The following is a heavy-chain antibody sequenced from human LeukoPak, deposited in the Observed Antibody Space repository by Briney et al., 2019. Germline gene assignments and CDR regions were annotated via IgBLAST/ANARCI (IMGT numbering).Heavy chain of an antibody. CDR3: ARGPYSYFDY. CDR2: INHSGST. D-gene: IGHD1-1*01. J-gene: IGHJ4*02. Sequence: SETLSLTCSVYGGSFSGYYWSWIRQPPGKGLEWIGEINHSGSTNYNPSLKSRVTISVDTSKNQFSLKLSSVTAADTAVYYCARGPYSYFDYWGQGTLVTVSS. V-gene: IGHV4-34*01. CDR1: GGSFSGYY.